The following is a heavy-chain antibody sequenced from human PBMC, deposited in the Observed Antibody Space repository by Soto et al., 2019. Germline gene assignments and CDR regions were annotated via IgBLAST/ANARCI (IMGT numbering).Heavy chain of an antibody. CDR1: GYTFNDYF. CDR2: INPNSGDT. D-gene: IGHD3-22*01. Sequence: ASVKVSCKSSGYTFNDYFLHWVRQAPGHGLEWMGSINPNSGDTDYAQRFQGRVTLTRDTSIRTVYMELSRLRSDDTAVYYCARRLLITVTDYCDYWGQGTLVTVSS. J-gene: IGHJ4*02. CDR3: ARRLLITVTDYCDY. V-gene: IGHV1-2*02.